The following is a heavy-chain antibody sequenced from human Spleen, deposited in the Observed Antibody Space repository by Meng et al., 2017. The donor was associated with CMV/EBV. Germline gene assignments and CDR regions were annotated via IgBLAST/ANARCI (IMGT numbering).Heavy chain of an antibody. Sequence: GESLKISCAASGFTFSRSSMNWVRQAPGKGLEWVSSISSSGSYIYYADSVKGRFTISRDNAKNSLYLQMNSLRAEDTAVYYCAKDKDYYDSSGYLEVYYYGMDVWGQGTTVTVSS. D-gene: IGHD3-22*01. V-gene: IGHV3-21*01. J-gene: IGHJ6*02. CDR2: ISSSGSYI. CDR1: GFTFSRSS. CDR3: AKDKDYYDSSGYLEVYYYGMDV.